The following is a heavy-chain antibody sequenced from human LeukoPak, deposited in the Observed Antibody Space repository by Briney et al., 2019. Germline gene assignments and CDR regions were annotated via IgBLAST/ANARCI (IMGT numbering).Heavy chain of an antibody. D-gene: IGHD2-15*01. CDR3: ARHGVGGYVDY. J-gene: IGHJ4*02. CDR1: GGSISSYY. V-gene: IGHV4-59*08. Sequence: SETLSLTCTVSGGSISSYYWSWIRQPPGKGLEWIGYIYYSGSTNYNPSLKSRVTISVDTSKNQFSLKLSSVTAADTAVYYCARHGVGGYVDYWGQGTLVTVSS. CDR2: IYYSGST.